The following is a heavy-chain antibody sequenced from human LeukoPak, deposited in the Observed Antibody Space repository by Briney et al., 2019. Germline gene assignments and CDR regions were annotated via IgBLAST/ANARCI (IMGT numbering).Heavy chain of an antibody. V-gene: IGHV4-4*07. CDR1: GVSISSYY. Sequence: SETLSVTCTVSGVSISSYYWSWIRQPAGKGLEWIGRIYTSGNTNYKPSLKSRLTISVDKSKNHLSLKLSSLTAADTAFYYCAGGPAGTAFDDWGHGPVDSVSS. D-gene: IGHD1/OR15-1a*01. CDR2: IYTSGNT. J-gene: IGHJ4*03. CDR3: AGGPAGTAFDD.